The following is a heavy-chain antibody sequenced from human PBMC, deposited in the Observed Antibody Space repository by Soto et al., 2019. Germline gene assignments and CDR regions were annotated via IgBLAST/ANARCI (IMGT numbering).Heavy chain of an antibody. Sequence: EVQLVESGGDLVQPGGSLRLSCAASGFTFSGHWMHWVRQVPGKGLEWVSRINTDGATSTYADSVKGRFTISRDNAKNKLSLQMSALRAEDTALYYCAREAGYCSRTSCYRRAFDTWGQGTTVTVSS. D-gene: IGHD2-2*01. CDR2: INTDGATS. J-gene: IGHJ3*02. CDR3: AREAGYCSRTSCYRRAFDT. CDR1: GFTFSGHW. V-gene: IGHV3-74*03.